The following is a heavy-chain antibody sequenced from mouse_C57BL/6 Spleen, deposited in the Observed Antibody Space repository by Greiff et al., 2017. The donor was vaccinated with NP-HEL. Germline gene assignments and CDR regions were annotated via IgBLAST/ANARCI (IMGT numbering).Heavy chain of an antibody. Sequence: LQQSGGGLVQPGGSMKLSCVASGFTFSNYWMNWVRQSPEKGLEWVAQIRLKSDNYATHYAESVKGRFTISRDDSKSSVYLQMNNLRAEDTGIYYCTYYYRYFDYWGQGTTLTVSS. CDR3: TYYYRYFDY. CDR2: IRLKSDNYAT. J-gene: IGHJ2*01. D-gene: IGHD1-1*01. V-gene: IGHV6-3*01. CDR1: GFTFSNYW.